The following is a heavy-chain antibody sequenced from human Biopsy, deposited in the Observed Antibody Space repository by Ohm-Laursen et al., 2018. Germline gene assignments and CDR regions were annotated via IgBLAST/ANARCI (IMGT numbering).Heavy chain of an antibody. CDR3: ARLNSGTYDASDL. Sequence: LRLSCTASGFAFNLYEMNWVRQAPGKGMEWISYIYGGGSPVSYADSVKGRFTISRDNAQNSLYLHMNSLRAEDTAVYYCARLNSGTYDASDLWGQGTMVIVSS. D-gene: IGHD1-26*01. J-gene: IGHJ3*01. CDR1: GFAFNLYE. CDR2: IYGGGSPV. V-gene: IGHV3-48*03.